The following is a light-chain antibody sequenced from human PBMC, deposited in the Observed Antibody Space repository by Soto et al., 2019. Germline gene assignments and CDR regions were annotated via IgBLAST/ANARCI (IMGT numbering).Light chain of an antibody. V-gene: IGKV1-6*01. CDR3: LQDYNYPLT. CDR1: QGIRND. CDR2: AAS. Sequence: IQMTHSPSSLSASVGDRVTRTCXASQGIRNDLGWYQQKPGKAPKLLIYAASSLQSGVPSRFSGSGSGTDFTLTISSLQPEDFATYYCLQDYNYPLTFGGGTKVDIK. J-gene: IGKJ4*01.